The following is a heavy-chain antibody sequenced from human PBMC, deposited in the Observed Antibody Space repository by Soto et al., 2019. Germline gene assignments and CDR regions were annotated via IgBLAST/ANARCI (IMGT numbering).Heavy chain of an antibody. D-gene: IGHD2-8*01. Sequence: GESLKISCKGSGDRFTNSWIGWVRQMPGKGLEWMGIIYPGDSDTKYSPSFRGQVTISADKSIRTAYLHWSGLKASDTAMYYCAILDRATNHAGFDSWRQGTLVTVSS. V-gene: IGHV5-51*01. CDR1: GDRFTNSW. CDR2: IYPGDSDT. CDR3: AILDRATNHAGFDS. J-gene: IGHJ4*02.